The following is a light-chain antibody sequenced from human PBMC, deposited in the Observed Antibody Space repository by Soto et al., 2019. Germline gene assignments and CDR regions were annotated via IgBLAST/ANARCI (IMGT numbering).Light chain of an antibody. Sequence: DIQMTQSPSSLSASVGDRVTITCRASQSISSYLTWYQQKPGKAPKLLIYAAASLQSGVSSRFSGSGSGTDFTLTISSLQPEDIATYYCQQSYTVPITFGQGTRLEI. V-gene: IGKV1-39*01. CDR1: QSISSY. J-gene: IGKJ5*01. CDR2: AAA. CDR3: QQSYTVPIT.